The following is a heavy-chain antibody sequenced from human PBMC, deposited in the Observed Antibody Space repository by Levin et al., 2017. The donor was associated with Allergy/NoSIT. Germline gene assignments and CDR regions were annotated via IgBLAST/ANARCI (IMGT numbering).Heavy chain of an antibody. Sequence: KVSCQASGYSFTSFWFGWVRQRPGKGLEWMGLIFPSDSDTRVSPSFQGQIIMSVDKSISTAYLQWSSLTSSDSAMYYCARRDSDGSNSFDYWGQGTLVTVSP. J-gene: IGHJ4*02. CDR1: GYSFTSFW. CDR2: IFPSDSDT. CDR3: ARRDSDGSNSFDY. V-gene: IGHV5-51*01. D-gene: IGHD4-23*01.